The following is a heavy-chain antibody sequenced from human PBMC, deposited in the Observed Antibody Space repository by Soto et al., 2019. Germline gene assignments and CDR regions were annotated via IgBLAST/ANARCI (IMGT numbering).Heavy chain of an antibody. Sequence: PGGSLRLSCAASGFTFSSYAMHWVRQSPGKGLEWVAVISYDGSNKYYADSVKGRFTISRDNSKNTLYLQMNSLRAEDTAVYYCARDRIAARPPLNWFDPWGQGTLVTVSS. CDR2: ISYDGSNK. V-gene: IGHV3-30-3*01. D-gene: IGHD6-6*01. CDR3: ARDRIAARPPLNWFDP. CDR1: GFTFSSYA. J-gene: IGHJ5*02.